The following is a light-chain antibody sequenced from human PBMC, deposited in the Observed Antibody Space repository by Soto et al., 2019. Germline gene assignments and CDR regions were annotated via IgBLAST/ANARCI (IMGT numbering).Light chain of an antibody. V-gene: IGKV3-15*01. CDR1: ENIYTN. CDR3: QQYYNWPRP. Sequence: EIVSTHSQATLSVSPGERATLSCRASENIYTNLAWYQQKPGQAPRLLFYGASTRATGLPARFSGTGSGTEFTLTINSLQAEDSAVYYCQQYYNWPRPFGQGTLLEIK. CDR2: GAS. J-gene: IGKJ5*01.